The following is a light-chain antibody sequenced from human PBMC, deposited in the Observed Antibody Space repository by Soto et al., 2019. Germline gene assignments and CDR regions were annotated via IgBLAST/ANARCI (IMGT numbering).Light chain of an antibody. CDR2: DVS. CDR3: CSNADSSSYV. V-gene: IGLV2-14*03. Sequence: QSALTQPASVSGSPGQSITISCTGTSSDVGAYNFVSWYQQHPGRAPKLMIYDVSYRPSGVSNRFSGSKSGNTASLTISGLQIEDEADYYCCSNADSSSYVFGTGTKVPVL. CDR1: SSDVGAYNF. J-gene: IGLJ1*01.